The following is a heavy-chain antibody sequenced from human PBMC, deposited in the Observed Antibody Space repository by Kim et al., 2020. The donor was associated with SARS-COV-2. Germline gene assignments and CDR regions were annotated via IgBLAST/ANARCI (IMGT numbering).Heavy chain of an antibody. Sequence: GRFNISRDDSKNTMYLQMNSLKTEDTAVYYCNTDPKWIGAAGARYYGMDVWGQGTTVTVSS. V-gene: IGHV3-15*01. CDR3: NTDPKWIGAAGARYYGMDV. J-gene: IGHJ6*02. D-gene: IGHD6-13*01.